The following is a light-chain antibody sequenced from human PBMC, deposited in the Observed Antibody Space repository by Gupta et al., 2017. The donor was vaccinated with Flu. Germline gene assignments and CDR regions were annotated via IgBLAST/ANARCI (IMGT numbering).Light chain of an antibody. CDR1: SLRNYY. Sequence: SGLTQYPAVFLALGKTVTITCKGDSLRNYYASWYQQKPGQAPRLVVYGKNHRPSGIPDRFSGSTSGNTVSLTITGAQAEDEADYYCNSRDSTGDQRWFFGGGTKRTVL. CDR3: NSRDSTGDQRWF. CDR2: GKN. J-gene: IGLJ3*02. V-gene: IGLV3-19*01.